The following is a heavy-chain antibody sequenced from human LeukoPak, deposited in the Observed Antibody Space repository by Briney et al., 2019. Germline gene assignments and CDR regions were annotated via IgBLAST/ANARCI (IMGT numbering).Heavy chain of an antibody. CDR3: ARDSVAGNGIRGDY. D-gene: IGHD6-19*01. J-gene: IGHJ4*02. V-gene: IGHV1-69*10. CDR1: GGTFSSYA. Sequence: GASVKVSCKASGGTFSSYAISWVRQAPGQGLEWMGGIIPILGIANYAQKFQGRVTITADKSTSTAYMELSSLRSEDTAVYYCARDSVAGNGIRGDYWGQGTLVTVSS. CDR2: IIPILGIA.